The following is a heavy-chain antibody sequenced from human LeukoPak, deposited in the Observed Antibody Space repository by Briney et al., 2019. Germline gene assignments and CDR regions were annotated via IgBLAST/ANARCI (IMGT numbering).Heavy chain of an antibody. V-gene: IGHV4-39*01. CDR2: IYYSGST. CDR1: GGSISSSSYY. J-gene: IGHJ4*02. Sequence: PSETLSLTCTVSGGSISSSSYYWGWIRQPPGKGLEWIGSIYYSGSTYYNPSLKSRVTISVDTSKNQFSLKLSSVTAADTAVYYCARLERQQLVRSDYWGQGTLVTVSS. CDR3: ARLERQQLVRSDY. D-gene: IGHD6-13*01.